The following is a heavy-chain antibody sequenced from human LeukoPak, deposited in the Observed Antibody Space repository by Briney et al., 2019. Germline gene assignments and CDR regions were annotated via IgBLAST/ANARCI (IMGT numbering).Heavy chain of an antibody. V-gene: IGHV4-59*01. CDR1: GGSISSYY. CDR3: ARDPWGYCSSTSCYRGGDAFDI. CDR2: IYYSGST. Sequence: PSETLSLTCTVSGGSISSYYWSWIRQPPGKGLEWIGYIYYSGSTNYNPSLKSRVTISVDTSKDQFSLKLSSVTAADTAVYYCARDPWGYCSSTSCYRGGDAFDIWGQGTMVTVSS. D-gene: IGHD2-2*02. J-gene: IGHJ3*02.